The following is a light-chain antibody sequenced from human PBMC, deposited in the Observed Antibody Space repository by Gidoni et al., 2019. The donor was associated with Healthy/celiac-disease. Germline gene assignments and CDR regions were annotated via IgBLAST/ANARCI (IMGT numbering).Light chain of an antibody. CDR2: AAS. J-gene: IGKJ1*01. CDR1: QSISSY. Sequence: DIQMTQSPSSLSASVGDRVTITCRASQSISSYLNWYQQKPGKAPNLLIYAASSVQSGVPSRFSGSGSGTDFTLTISSLQTEDFATYYCQQSYSTPPWTFGQGTKVEIK. CDR3: QQSYSTPPWT. V-gene: IGKV1-39*01.